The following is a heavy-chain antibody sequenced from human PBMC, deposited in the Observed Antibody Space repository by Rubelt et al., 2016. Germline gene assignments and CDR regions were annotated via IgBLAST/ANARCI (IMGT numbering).Heavy chain of an antibody. CDR3: ARHSICTTSGWFDP. D-gene: IGHD1-1*01. CDR1: GGSISGSSNY. V-gene: IGHV4-39*01. J-gene: IGHJ5*02. Sequence: QLQLQVSGPGLVKPSETLSLTCTVSGGSISGSSNYWGWIRQPPGKGLEWIGSVFYSGRTYFHPSLESRVTISVDTSQNQFSLNLNSVTTADTVVYFWARHSICTTSGWFDPWGQGALDTVSS. CDR2: VFYSGRT.